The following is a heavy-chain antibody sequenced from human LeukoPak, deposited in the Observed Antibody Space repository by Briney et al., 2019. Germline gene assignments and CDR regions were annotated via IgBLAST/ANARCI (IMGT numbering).Heavy chain of an antibody. Sequence: GGSLRLSCAASGFTFSSYWMSWVRQAPGKGLEWVANIKQDGSDKYYVDSVKGRFTISRDNAKNSLYLQMNSLRAEDTAVYYCARDWEQGVYGMDVWGKGTTVTVSS. V-gene: IGHV3-7*01. CDR3: ARDWEQGVYGMDV. D-gene: IGHD1-26*01. CDR2: IKQDGSDK. J-gene: IGHJ6*04. CDR1: GFTFSSYW.